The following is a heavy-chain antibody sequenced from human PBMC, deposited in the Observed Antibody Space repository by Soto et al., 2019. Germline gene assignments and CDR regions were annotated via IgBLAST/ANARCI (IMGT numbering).Heavy chain of an antibody. CDR2: IWYDGSNK. D-gene: IGHD5-18*01. CDR1: GFTFSSYG. V-gene: IGHV3-33*01. J-gene: IGHJ4*02. Sequence: QVQLVESGGGVVQPGRSLRLSCAASGFTFSSYGMHWVRQAPGKGLEWVAVIWYDGSNKYYADSVKGRFTISRDNSKNTLYLPMNSLRAEDTAVYYWARDSAVDTAMVFDYWGQGTLVTVSA. CDR3: ARDSAVDTAMVFDY.